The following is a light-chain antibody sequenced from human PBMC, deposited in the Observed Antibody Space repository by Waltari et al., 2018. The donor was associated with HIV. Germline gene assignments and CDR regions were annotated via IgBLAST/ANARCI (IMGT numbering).Light chain of an antibody. CDR2: RNT. J-gene: IGLJ3*02. V-gene: IGLV1-47*01. Sequence: QSVLTQSPSTSGTPGQRVTISCSGSSSNIESNYVSWFQQVPGTAPKLLIFRNTQLPSGVSDRCSGSVSGTSASLAISGLRSEDEADYYCAVWDDSLSAQLFGGGTKLTVL. CDR3: AVWDDSLSAQL. CDR1: SSNIESNY.